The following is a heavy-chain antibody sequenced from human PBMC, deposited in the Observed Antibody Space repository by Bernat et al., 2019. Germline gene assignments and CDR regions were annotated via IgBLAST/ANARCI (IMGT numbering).Heavy chain of an antibody. CDR3: ARGCTNCYRYFDS. J-gene: IGHJ4*02. CDR2: INHSGST. V-gene: IGHV4-34*01. D-gene: IGHD2-2*01. Sequence: QVQLQQWGAGLLKPSETLSLTCAVYGGSFSGHYWSWIRQSPGKGLEWLGEINHSGSTNYNSSLKSRVTISVDTSKNQFSLRLTSLTAADTAVNYCARGCTNCYRYFDSWGQGTLVTVSS. CDR1: GGSFSGHY.